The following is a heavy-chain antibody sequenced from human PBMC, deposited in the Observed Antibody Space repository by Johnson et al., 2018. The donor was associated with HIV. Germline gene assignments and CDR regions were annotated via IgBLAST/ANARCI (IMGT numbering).Heavy chain of an antibody. CDR3: AKEGRYVEGAFDI. Sequence: EVQLVESGGGLVQPGGSLRLSCAASGFTFSSYDMHWVRQATGKGLEWVSAIGTAGDTYYPGSVKGQFTISRDNSKNTLYLQMNSLRAEDTAVYYCAKEGRYVEGAFDIWGQGTMVTVSS. D-gene: IGHD5-12*01. CDR2: IGTAGDT. CDR1: GFTFSSYD. V-gene: IGHV3-13*01. J-gene: IGHJ3*02.